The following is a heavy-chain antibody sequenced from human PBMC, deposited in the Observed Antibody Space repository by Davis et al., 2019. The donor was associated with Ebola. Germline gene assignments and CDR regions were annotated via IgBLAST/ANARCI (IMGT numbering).Heavy chain of an antibody. D-gene: IGHD3-10*01. V-gene: IGHV1-8*01. CDR3: ARAQIKGVTNFDF. J-gene: IGHJ4*02. CDR2: MTANTGIT. Sequence: ASVKVSCKASGYTFTNYDINWVRQAPGQGPEWMGWMTANTGITGNARKFQGWVTMTRDTSISTAYMELSRLKSDDTAVYYCARAQIKGVTNFDFWGQGTLVTVSS. CDR1: GYTFTNYD.